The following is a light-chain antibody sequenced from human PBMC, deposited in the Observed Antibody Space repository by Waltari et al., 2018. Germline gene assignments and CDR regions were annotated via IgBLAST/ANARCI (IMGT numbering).Light chain of an antibody. Sequence: DIQMTQSPSSLSASVGDRVIITCRASQYVSTYLNWYQLKPGKAPELLIYAASTLQAGGPSRFSGSGSRTDFTLTISSLQPEDFATYYCEQTYDTPPTFGQGTRLEIK. CDR2: AAS. V-gene: IGKV1-39*01. CDR1: QYVSTY. J-gene: IGKJ2*01. CDR3: EQTYDTPPT.